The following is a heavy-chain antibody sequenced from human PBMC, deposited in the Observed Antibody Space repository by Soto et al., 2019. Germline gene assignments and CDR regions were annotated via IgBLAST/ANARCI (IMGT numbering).Heavy chain of an antibody. CDR3: AKGVAGWYYFDY. CDR1: GFTFDDSA. D-gene: IGHD3-3*01. CDR2: ISWNVGSI. J-gene: IGHJ4*02. V-gene: IGHV3-9*01. Sequence: EVQLVESGGGLVQPGRSLRLSCAASGFTFDDSAMHWVRQAPGKGMEWVSGISWNVGSIAYAESVKGRFTISRDNAKNSLYLQMNSLKADDTALYYCAKGVAGWYYFDYWGQGTLVTVSS.